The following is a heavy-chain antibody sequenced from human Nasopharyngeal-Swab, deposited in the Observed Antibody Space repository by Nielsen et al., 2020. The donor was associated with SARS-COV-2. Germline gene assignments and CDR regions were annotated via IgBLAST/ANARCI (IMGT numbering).Heavy chain of an antibody. CDR3: ARDSRYYYYGMDV. J-gene: IGHJ6*02. Sequence: SETLSHPWPSCGAAIRSCYWRWIRQPPGKGLEWIGYIYYSGSTNYNPSLKSRVTISVDTSKNQFSLKLSSVTAADTAVYYCARDSRYYYYGMDVWGQGTTVTVSS. CDR2: IYYSGST. V-gene: IGHV4-59*13. CDR1: GAAIRSCY.